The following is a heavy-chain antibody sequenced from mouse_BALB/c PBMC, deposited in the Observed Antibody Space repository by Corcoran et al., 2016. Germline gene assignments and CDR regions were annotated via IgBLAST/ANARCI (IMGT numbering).Heavy chain of an antibody. CDR3: ARNYYVDY. CDR1: GYTFTNYG. Sequence: QIQLVQSGPELKKPGETVKISCKASGYTFTNYGMNWVKQAPGKGLKWMGWINTYTGEPTYADDFKGRFAFSLETSASTAYLQINNLKNEDMATYFCARNYYVDYWGQGTTLTVSS. J-gene: IGHJ2*01. D-gene: IGHD2-1*01. CDR2: INTYTGEP. V-gene: IGHV9-1*02.